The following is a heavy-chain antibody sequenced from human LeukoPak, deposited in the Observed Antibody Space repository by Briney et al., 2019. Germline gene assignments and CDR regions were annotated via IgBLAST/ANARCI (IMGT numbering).Heavy chain of an antibody. D-gene: IGHD4-23*01. Sequence: GAPVTVSCKASGYTFTSYGISWVRQAPGQGLEGMGWISAYNGNTNYAQKLQGRVTMTTDTSTSTAYMELRSLRSDDTAVYYCARGTVVTGIDYWGQGTLVTVSS. CDR3: ARGTVVTGIDY. CDR1: GYTFTSYG. V-gene: IGHV1-18*01. J-gene: IGHJ4*02. CDR2: ISAYNGNT.